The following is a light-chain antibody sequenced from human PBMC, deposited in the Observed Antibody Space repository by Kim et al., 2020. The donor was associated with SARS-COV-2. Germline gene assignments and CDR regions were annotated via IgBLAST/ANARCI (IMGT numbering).Light chain of an antibody. J-gene: IGLJ2*01. CDR2: DVS. V-gene: IGLV2-11*03. CDR1: SSDVGNYTF. CDR3: SSYAGINIFV. Sequence: GQSVTTTCTGTSSDVGNYTFVSSYQQHPGQAPELLIYDVSKRPSGVPDRFSGSKSGNAASLTFSGLQAEDEADYYCSSYAGINIFVFGGGTQLTVL.